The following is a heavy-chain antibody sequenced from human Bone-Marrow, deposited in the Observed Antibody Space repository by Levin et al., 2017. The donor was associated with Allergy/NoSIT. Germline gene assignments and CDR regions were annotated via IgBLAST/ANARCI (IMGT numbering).Heavy chain of an antibody. CDR1: GYPFTNYF. V-gene: IGHV1-2*02. CDR2: VNPDTGDT. J-gene: IGHJ4*02. Sequence: GASVKVSCKPSGYPFTNYFLAWVRQAPGQGPEWMGWVNPDTGDTDYAQKFQGRITMTLDTYISTAFMELRGLRSDDTAVYYCVRSRSFYFDNWGQGTLVTVSS. D-gene: IGHD3-16*02. CDR3: VRSRSFYFDN.